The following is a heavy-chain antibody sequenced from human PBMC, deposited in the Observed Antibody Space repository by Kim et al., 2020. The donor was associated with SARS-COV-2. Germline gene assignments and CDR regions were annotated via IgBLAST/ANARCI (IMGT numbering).Heavy chain of an antibody. J-gene: IGHJ4*02. V-gene: IGHV3-23*01. Sequence: GGSLRLSCAASGFTSNSYAMTWVRQAPGKGLEWVSTISGTGGSTYYADSVKGRFTISRDKDTLYLQMNSLRAEDTAVYYCAKGVRSSWGFFDYLGQGTLV. CDR1: GFTSNSYA. D-gene: IGHD7-27*01. CDR3: AKGVRSSWGFFDY. CDR2: ISGTGGST.